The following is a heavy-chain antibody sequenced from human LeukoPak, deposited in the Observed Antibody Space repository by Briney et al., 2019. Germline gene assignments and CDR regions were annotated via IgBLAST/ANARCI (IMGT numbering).Heavy chain of an antibody. CDR1: GFTFSSYA. J-gene: IGHJ3*02. D-gene: IGHD3-22*01. Sequence: PGGSLRLSCTASGFTFSSYAMSWVRLAPGKGLEWVSAISGSGGSTNYADSVKGRFTISRDNSKNTLYLQMNSLRAEDTAVYYCAREVVITGYAFDIWGQGTMVTVSS. V-gene: IGHV3-23*01. CDR2: ISGSGGST. CDR3: AREVVITGYAFDI.